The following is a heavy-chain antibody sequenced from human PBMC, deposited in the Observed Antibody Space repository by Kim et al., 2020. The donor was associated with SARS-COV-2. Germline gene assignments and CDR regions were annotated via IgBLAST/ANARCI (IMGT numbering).Heavy chain of an antibody. V-gene: IGHV3-7*03. Sequence: GGSLRLSCAASGFTFSYHWMSWVRQAPGKGLEWVAYIKQDGSEKYYVDSVKGRFTISRDNAKNSLYLQMNSLRAEDTAVYYCAREGMTPVTDTYYIDYWGQAAQVTVSS. CDR1: GFTFSYHW. CDR3: AREGMTPVTDTYYIDY. CDR2: IKQDGSEK. J-gene: IGHJ4*02. D-gene: IGHD4-17*01.